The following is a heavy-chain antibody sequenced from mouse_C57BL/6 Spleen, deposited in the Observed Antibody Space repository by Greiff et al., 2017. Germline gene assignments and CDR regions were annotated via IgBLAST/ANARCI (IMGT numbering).Heavy chain of an antibody. V-gene: IGHV14-4*01. CDR2: IDPENGDT. CDR1: GFNIKDDY. J-gene: IGHJ4*01. D-gene: IGHD1-1*01. CDR3: TTGLLPYYYAMDY. Sequence: EVRLVESGAELVRPGASVQLSCTASGFNIKDDYMHWVKQRPEQGLEWIGWIDPENGDTEYASKFQGKATITADTSSNTAYLQLSSLTSEDTAVYYCTTGLLPYYYAMDYWGQGTSVTVSS.